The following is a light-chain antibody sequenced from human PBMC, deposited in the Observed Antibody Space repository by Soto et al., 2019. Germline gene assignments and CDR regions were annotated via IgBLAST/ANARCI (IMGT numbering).Light chain of an antibody. CDR2: WAS. CDR3: QQYHSTPFT. CDR1: QSISYSSNNKNY. Sequence: DIVMTQSPDSLAVSLGERATINCKSSQSISYSSNNKNYLAWYQQRPGQPPKLLMHWASTRESGVPDRFSGSGSGTDFTLTISSLQAEDVAVYYCQQYHSTPFTFGPGTKVDIK. V-gene: IGKV4-1*01. J-gene: IGKJ3*01.